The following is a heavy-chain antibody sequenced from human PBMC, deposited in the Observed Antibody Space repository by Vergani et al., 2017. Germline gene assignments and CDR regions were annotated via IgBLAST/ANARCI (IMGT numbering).Heavy chain of an antibody. D-gene: IGHD6-13*01. Sequence: EVQLVESGGGLVQPGGSLRLSCAASGSTFSSYSMNWVRQAPGKGLKWVSYISSSSSTIYYADSVKGRFTIARDNAKNSLYLQMNSLRAEDTAVYYCARSRMKQQLVRYYFDYWGQGTLVTVSS. CDR1: GSTFSSYS. J-gene: IGHJ4*02. V-gene: IGHV3-48*01. CDR2: ISSSSSTI. CDR3: ARSRMKQQLVRYYFDY.